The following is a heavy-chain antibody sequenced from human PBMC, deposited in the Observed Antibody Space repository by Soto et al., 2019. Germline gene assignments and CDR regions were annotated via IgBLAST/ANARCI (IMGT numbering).Heavy chain of an antibody. D-gene: IGHD2-21*01. CDR2: ISYDGSNK. J-gene: IGHJ4*02. Sequence: QVQLVESGGGVVQPGRSLRLSCAASGFTFSSYAMHWVRQAPGKGLEWVAVISYDGSNKYYADSVKGRFTISRDNSKNTLYLQMNSLRAEDTAVYYCARACDHWGQGTLVTVSS. V-gene: IGHV3-30-3*01. CDR1: GFTFSSYA. CDR3: ARACDH.